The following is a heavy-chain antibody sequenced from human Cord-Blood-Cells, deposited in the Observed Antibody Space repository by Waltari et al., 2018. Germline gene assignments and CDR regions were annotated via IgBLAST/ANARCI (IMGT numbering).Heavy chain of an antibody. J-gene: IGHJ4*02. Sequence: QVQLQQWGAGLLKPSETLSLTCAVYGGSFSGYYWSWIRQPPGKGLEWIGEINHRGSTNYNPSLKSRVNISVATSKNQFSLKLSSVTAADTAVYYCARHVLQSGSYYFDYWGQGTLVTVSS. CDR1: GGSFSGYY. CDR3: ARHVLQSGSYYFDY. V-gene: IGHV4-34*01. D-gene: IGHD1-26*01. CDR2: INHRGST.